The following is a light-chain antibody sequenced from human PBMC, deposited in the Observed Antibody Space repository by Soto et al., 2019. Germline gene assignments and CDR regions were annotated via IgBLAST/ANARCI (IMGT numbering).Light chain of an antibody. CDR3: QQRSNWPLIT. J-gene: IGKJ5*01. CDR2: DAS. CDR1: QSVSSH. V-gene: IGKV3-15*01. Sequence: EIVMTQSPATLSVSPGEGATVSCRASQSVSSHLAWYQHKPGQAPRLLFYDASTRATGIPARFSGSGSGTEFTLTISSLQSEDFAVYFCQQRSNWPLITFGQGTRLEIK.